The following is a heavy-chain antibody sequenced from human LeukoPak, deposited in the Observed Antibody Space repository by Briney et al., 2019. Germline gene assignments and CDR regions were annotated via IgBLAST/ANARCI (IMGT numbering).Heavy chain of an antibody. Sequence: SSVKVSCKASGGTFSSYAISWVRQAPGQGLEWMGRIIPIFGTANYAQKFQGRVTITADESTSTAYMELSSLRPEDTAVYYCASAYYYDSSGSSGGYWGQGTLVTVSS. V-gene: IGHV1-69*15. J-gene: IGHJ4*02. D-gene: IGHD3-22*01. CDR2: IIPIFGTA. CDR1: GGTFSSYA. CDR3: ASAYYYDSSGSSGGY.